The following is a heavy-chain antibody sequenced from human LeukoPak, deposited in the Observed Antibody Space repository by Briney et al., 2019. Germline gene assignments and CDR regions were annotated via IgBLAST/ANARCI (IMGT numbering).Heavy chain of an antibody. D-gene: IGHD3-22*01. CDR2: IIPIFGTA. Sequence: SVKVSCKASGGTFSSYAISWVRQAPGQGLEWMGRIIPIFGTANYAQKFQGRVTITTDESTSTAYMELSSLRSEDTAVYYCAVYYYDSSGPSGYYFDYWGQGTLVTVSS. CDR3: AVYYYDSSGPSGYYFDY. CDR1: GGTFSSYA. V-gene: IGHV1-69*05. J-gene: IGHJ4*02.